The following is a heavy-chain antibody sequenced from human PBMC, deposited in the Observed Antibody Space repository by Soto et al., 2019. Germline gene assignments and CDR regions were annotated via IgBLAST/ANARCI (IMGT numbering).Heavy chain of an antibody. CDR1: GGSISSYY. Sequence: NPSETLSLTCTVSGGSISSYYWSWIRQPPGKGLEWIGYIYYSGSTNYNPSLKSRVTISVDTSKNQFSLKLSSVTAADTAVYFCARVSRDAYNPRPDYFDYWGQGTLVTVSS. J-gene: IGHJ4*02. CDR2: IYYSGST. D-gene: IGHD1-1*01. CDR3: ARVSRDAYNPRPDYFDY. V-gene: IGHV4-59*01.